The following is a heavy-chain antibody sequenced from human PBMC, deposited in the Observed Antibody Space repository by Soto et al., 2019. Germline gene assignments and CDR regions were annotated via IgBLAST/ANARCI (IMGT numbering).Heavy chain of an antibody. CDR2: ITGPGGTT. CDR1: GFTFRNYA. D-gene: IGHD6-25*01. Sequence: EVQLLESGGGLAQPGGSLRLSCAASGFTFRNYAMRWVRQAPGKGLEWVSAITGPGGTTYYADAVKGRFTTSRDNSKNTLYLQMNSLRDEDTAVYYCVRRADSGSGCMDVWGKGTTVTVSS. V-gene: IGHV3-23*01. J-gene: IGHJ6*03. CDR3: VRRADSGSGCMDV.